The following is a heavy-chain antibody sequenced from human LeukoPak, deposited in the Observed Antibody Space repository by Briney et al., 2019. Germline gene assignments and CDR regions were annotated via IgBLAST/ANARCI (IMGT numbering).Heavy chain of an antibody. J-gene: IGHJ4*02. Sequence: PSETLSLTCTVSGGSISSYYWSWIRQPPRKGLEWIGYIFHSGSTNYNPSLKSRVTISVDTSKKHFSLKLSTVTAADTAVYYCARGNWGTFLDSWGQGTLVTVSS. D-gene: IGHD7-27*01. CDR2: IFHSGST. V-gene: IGHV4-59*01. CDR3: ARGNWGTFLDS. CDR1: GGSISSYY.